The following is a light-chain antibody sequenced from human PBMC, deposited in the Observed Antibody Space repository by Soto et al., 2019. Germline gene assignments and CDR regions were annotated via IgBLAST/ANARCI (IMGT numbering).Light chain of an antibody. V-gene: IGKV1-39*01. J-gene: IGKJ1*01. Sequence: DIQMPQSPSSLSASVGDRVTITCRASQSISSYLNWYQQKPGKAPKLLIYAASSLQSGVPSRFNGSGSGTDFTLTISSLQPEDFATYYCQQSYSTPPWTFGQGTKVDIK. CDR3: QQSYSTPPWT. CDR1: QSISSY. CDR2: AAS.